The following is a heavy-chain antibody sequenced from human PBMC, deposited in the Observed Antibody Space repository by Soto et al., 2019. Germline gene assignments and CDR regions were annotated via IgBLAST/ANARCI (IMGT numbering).Heavy chain of an antibody. V-gene: IGHV1-46*01. CDR1: GYTFTIYY. CDR3: ARDQLVRGGMDV. J-gene: IGHJ6*02. Sequence: AASVKVSCKASGYTFTIYYMHCVVQAPGQGLEWMGIINPSGGSTSYAQKFQGRVTMTRDTSTSTVYMELSSLRSEDTAVYYCARDQLVRGGMDVWGQGTTVTVSS. CDR2: INPSGGST. D-gene: IGHD6-6*01.